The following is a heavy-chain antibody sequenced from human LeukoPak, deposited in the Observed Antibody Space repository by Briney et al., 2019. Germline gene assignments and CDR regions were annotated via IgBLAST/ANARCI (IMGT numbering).Heavy chain of an antibody. CDR3: ARDGRGYSYGFDY. CDR1: GGSISSYY. V-gene: IGHV4-59*01. Sequence: SETLSLTCTVSGGSISSYYWSWIRQPPGKGLEWIGFIYYSGSTNYNPSLKSRVTISVDTSKNQFSLKLSSVTAADTAVYFCARDGRGYSYGFDYWGQGTLVTVSS. D-gene: IGHD5-18*01. J-gene: IGHJ4*02. CDR2: IYYSGST.